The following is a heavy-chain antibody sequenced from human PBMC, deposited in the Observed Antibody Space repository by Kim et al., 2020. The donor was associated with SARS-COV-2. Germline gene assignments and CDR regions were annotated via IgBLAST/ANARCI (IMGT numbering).Heavy chain of an antibody. CDR3: ARAFGNPQFLFDP. Sequence: GGSLRLSCAASGFTFSDYYMSWIRQAPGKGLEWVSYISSSSSYTNYADSVKGRFTISRDNAKNSLYLQMNSLRAEDTAVYYCARAFGNPQFLFDPWGQGTLVTVSS. D-gene: IGHD3-10*01. CDR2: ISSSSSYT. CDR1: GFTFSDYY. V-gene: IGHV3-11*06. J-gene: IGHJ5*02.